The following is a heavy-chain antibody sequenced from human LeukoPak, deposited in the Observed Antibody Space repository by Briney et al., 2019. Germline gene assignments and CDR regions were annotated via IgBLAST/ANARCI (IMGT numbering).Heavy chain of an antibody. CDR2: ISAYNGNT. J-gene: IGHJ4*02. CDR1: GYTFTSYG. CDR3: ARAREPHYYDILTGYSLYYFDY. Sequence: ASVKVSCKASGYTFTSYGISWVRQAPGQGLEWMGWISAYNGNTNYAQKLQGRVTMTTDTSTSTAYMELRSLRSDDTAVYCCARAREPHYYDILTGYSLYYFDYWGQGTLVTVSS. V-gene: IGHV1-18*01. D-gene: IGHD3-9*01.